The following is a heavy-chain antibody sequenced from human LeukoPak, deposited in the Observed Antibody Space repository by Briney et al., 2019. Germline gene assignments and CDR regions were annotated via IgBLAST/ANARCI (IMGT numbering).Heavy chain of an antibody. J-gene: IGHJ4*02. CDR1: GFTFSSYA. CDR3: ANPLGRGFDFWSGYSDVDY. CDR2: ISGSGGST. V-gene: IGHV3-23*01. Sequence: PGGSLRLSCAASGFTFSSYAMSWVRQAPGKGLEWVSAISGSGGSTYYADSVKGRFTISRDNSKNTLYLQMNSLRAEDTAVYYCANPLGRGFDFWSGYSDVDYWGQGTLVTVSS. D-gene: IGHD3-3*01.